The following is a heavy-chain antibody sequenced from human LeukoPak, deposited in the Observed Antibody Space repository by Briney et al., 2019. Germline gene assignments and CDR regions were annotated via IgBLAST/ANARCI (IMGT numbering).Heavy chain of an antibody. CDR3: AREEDGGIATAGNYYYYYGMDV. D-gene: IGHD6-13*01. Sequence: GRSLRLSCAASGFTFSSYAMHWVRQAPGKGLEWVAVISYDGSNKYYADSVKGRFTISRDNSKNTLYLQMNSLRAEDTAVYYCAREEDGGIATAGNYYYYYGMDVWGQGTTVTVSS. CDR1: GFTFSSYA. J-gene: IGHJ6*02. V-gene: IGHV3-30-3*01. CDR2: ISYDGSNK.